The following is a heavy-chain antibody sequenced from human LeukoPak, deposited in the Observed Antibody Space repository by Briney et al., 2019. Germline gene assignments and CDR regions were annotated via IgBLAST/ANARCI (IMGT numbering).Heavy chain of an antibody. CDR3: ARDLTEYCSSTSCYQGAFDI. CDR2: IYSGGST. Sequence: PGGSLRLSCAASGFTVSSNYMSWVRQAPGKGLEWVSVIYSGGSTYYADSVKGRFTISRDNSKNTLYLQMYSLRAEDTAVYYCARDLTEYCSSTSCYQGAFDIWGQGTMVTVSS. CDR1: GFTVSSNY. V-gene: IGHV3-66*01. D-gene: IGHD2-2*01. J-gene: IGHJ3*02.